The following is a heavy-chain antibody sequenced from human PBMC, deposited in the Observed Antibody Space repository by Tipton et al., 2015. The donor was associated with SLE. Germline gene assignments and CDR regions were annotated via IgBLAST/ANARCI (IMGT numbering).Heavy chain of an antibody. CDR1: GHTFIDYY. D-gene: IGHD4-11*01. V-gene: IGHV1-2*06. J-gene: IGHJ4*02. CDR2: FNPHSGAT. Sequence: QSGPEVKKPGASVRVSCQASGHTFIDYYLYWVRQAPGQGLEWMGLFNPHSGATQFTQKFQGRVTITRDASINTTYMELRRLQSDDTAVYYCARVDYTDTTEVEYWGQGIPVTVSS. CDR3: ARVDYTDTTEVEY.